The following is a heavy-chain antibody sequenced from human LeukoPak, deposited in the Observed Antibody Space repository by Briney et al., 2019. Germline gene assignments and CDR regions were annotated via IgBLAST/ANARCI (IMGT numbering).Heavy chain of an antibody. CDR3: ARGRLATNY. J-gene: IGHJ4*02. D-gene: IGHD5-12*01. CDR2: INPNSGGT. Sequence: GLXWMGWINPNSGGTNYAQKFQGRVTMTRDTSISTAYMELSRLRSDDTAVYYCARGRLATNYWGQGTLVTVSS. V-gene: IGHV1-2*02.